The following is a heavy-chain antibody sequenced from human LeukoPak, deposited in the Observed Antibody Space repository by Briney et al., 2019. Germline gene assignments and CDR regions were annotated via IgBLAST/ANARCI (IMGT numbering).Heavy chain of an antibody. D-gene: IGHD3-22*01. CDR3: ARMERYYYDSSGYYYYYFDY. CDR2: IYYSGST. CDR1: GGSFSGYY. J-gene: IGHJ4*02. Sequence: SETLSLTCAVYGGSFSGYYWSWIRQHPGKGLEWIGYIYYSGSTYYNPSLKSRVTISVDTSKNQFSLKLSSVTAADTAVYYCARMERYYYDSSGYYYYYFDYWGQGTLVTVSS. V-gene: IGHV4-31*11.